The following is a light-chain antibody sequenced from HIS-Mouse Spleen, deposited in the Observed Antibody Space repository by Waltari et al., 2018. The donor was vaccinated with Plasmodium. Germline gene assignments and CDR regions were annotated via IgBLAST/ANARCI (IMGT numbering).Light chain of an antibody. CDR1: NIGRKS. CDR2: EDS. J-gene: IGLJ2*01. CDR3: QVWDSSSDHPV. Sequence: SYVLTQPPSVSVAPGQTARITCGGNNIGRKSVHWYQQKPGQAPVLVVYEDSDRPSGIPERFSGSNSGNTATLTISRVEAGDEADYYCQVWDSSSDHPVFGGGTKLTVL. V-gene: IGLV3-21*02.